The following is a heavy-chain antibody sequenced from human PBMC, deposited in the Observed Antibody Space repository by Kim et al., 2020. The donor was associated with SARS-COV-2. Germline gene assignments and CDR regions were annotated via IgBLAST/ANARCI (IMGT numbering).Heavy chain of an antibody. Sequence: AQKFQGRVTMTEDTSTDTAYMELSSLRSEDTAVYYCATDHGDGDYCFDYWGQGTLVTVSS. CDR3: ATDHGDGDYCFDY. D-gene: IGHD4-17*01. J-gene: IGHJ4*02. V-gene: IGHV1-24*01.